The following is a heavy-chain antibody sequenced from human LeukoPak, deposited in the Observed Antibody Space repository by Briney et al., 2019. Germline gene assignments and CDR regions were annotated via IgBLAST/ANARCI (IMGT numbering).Heavy chain of an antibody. CDR1: GLTFSSYA. Sequence: GGSLRLSCAASGLTFSSYAMSWVRQAPGKGLEWVSAISGSGGSTYYADSVKGRFTISRDNSKNTLCLQMNSLRAEDTAVYYCAKDLYSGYDFGYDYWGQGTLVTVSS. J-gene: IGHJ4*02. D-gene: IGHD5-12*01. CDR2: ISGSGGST. CDR3: AKDLYSGYDFGYDY. V-gene: IGHV3-23*01.